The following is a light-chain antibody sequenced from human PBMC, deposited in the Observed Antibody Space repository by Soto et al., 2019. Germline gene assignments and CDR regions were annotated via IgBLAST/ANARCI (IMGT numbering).Light chain of an antibody. CDR2: AAS. CDR3: LQSNRYPWT. J-gene: IGKJ1*01. Sequence: DIHMTQSPSAMSASVGDRVTITCRASQGVNNYLAWFQQKPGKVPKRLIYAASSLQSGVPSRFSGSGSATEFTLTIISLQPEDVATYYCLQSNRYPWTFGQGTKVEIK. V-gene: IGKV1-17*03. CDR1: QGVNNY.